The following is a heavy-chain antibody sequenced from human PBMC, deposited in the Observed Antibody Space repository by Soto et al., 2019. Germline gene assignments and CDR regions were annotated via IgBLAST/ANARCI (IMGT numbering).Heavy chain of an antibody. CDR3: ARSTVTTPFWFDP. J-gene: IGHJ5*02. CDR2: ISSSGSTI. CDR1: GFTFSSYE. V-gene: IGHV3-48*03. Sequence: SLRLSCAASGFTFSSYEMNWVRQAPGKGLEWVSYISSSGSTIYYADSVKGRFTISRDNAKNSLYLQMNSLRAEDTAVYYCARSTVTTPFWFDPWGQGTLVTVSS. D-gene: IGHD4-17*01.